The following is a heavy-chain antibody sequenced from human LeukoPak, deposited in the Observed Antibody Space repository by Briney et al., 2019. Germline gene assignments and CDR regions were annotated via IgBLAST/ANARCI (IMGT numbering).Heavy chain of an antibody. Sequence: SETLSLTCTVSGYSISSGYYWGWIRQPPGKGLEWIGSIYHGGSTYYNPSLKSRVTISVDTSKNQFSLKLSSVTAADTAVYYCARIVVVPAADNWFDPWGQGTLVTVSS. CDR2: IYHGGST. CDR3: ARIVVVPAADNWFDP. CDR1: GYSISSGYY. D-gene: IGHD2-2*01. V-gene: IGHV4-38-2*02. J-gene: IGHJ5*02.